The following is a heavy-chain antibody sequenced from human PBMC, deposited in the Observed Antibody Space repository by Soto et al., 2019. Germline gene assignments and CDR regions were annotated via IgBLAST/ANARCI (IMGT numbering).Heavy chain of an antibody. Sequence: EVQLVESGGGLVKPGGSLRLSCAASGFTFNNGWMSWVRQAPGKGLEWVGRINSKAAGGTTDYSAPVQGRFTISRDDSKNTVHLQMHSLKTEDTAVYYCTTDSTQTFCDGGPCYSVLTKIHDSWGQGTLVTVSS. V-gene: IGHV3-15*01. J-gene: IGHJ4*02. D-gene: IGHD2-15*01. CDR3: TTDSTQTFCDGGPCYSVLTKIHDS. CDR1: GFTFNNGW. CDR2: INSKAAGGTT.